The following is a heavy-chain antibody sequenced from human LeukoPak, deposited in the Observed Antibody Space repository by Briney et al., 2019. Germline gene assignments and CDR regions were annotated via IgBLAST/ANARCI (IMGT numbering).Heavy chain of an antibody. CDR3: ARVGGSLYYYYYYMDV. D-gene: IGHD6-25*01. V-gene: IGHV4-34*01. Sequence: SETLSLTCAVYGGSFSGYYWSWIRQPPGKGLEWIGEINHSGSTNYNPSLKSRVTISVDTSKNQFSLKLSSVTAADTAVYYCARVGGSLYYYYYYMDVWGKGTTVTVSS. CDR1: GGSFSGYY. J-gene: IGHJ6*03. CDR2: INHSGST.